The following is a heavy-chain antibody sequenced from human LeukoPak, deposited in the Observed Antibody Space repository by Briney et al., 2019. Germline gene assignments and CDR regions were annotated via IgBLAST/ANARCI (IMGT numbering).Heavy chain of an antibody. J-gene: IGHJ5*02. D-gene: IGHD6-13*01. CDR3: ASQRGIAAAGTFS. V-gene: IGHV4-39*07. CDR1: GGSISSSSYY. CDR2: IYYSGST. Sequence: SETLSLTCTVSGGSISSSSYYWGWIRQPPGKGLEWIGSIYYSGSTYYNPSLKGRVTISVDTSKNQFSLKLSSVTAADTAVYYCASQRGIAAAGTFSWGQGTLVTVSS.